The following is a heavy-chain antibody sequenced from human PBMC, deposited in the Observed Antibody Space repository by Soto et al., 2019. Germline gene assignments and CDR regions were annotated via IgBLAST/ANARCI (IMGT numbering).Heavy chain of an antibody. CDR1: GFTFSSYG. J-gene: IGHJ5*02. Sequence: GGSLRLSCAASGFTFSSYGMHWVRQAPGKGLEWVAVIWYDGSNKYYADSVKGRFTISRDNSKNTLYLQMNSLRAEDTAVYYCARDRFLGAVTNIWFDPWGQGTLVTVSS. D-gene: IGHD4-4*01. CDR2: IWYDGSNK. V-gene: IGHV3-33*01. CDR3: ARDRFLGAVTNIWFDP.